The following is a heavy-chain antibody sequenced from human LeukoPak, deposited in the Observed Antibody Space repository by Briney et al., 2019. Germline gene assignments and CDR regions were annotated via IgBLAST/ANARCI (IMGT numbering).Heavy chain of an antibody. J-gene: IGHJ5*02. CDR3: AKDPYGDPRGWFDP. Sequence: GALRLSCAASGFTFSSYGMHWVRQAPGKGLEWVAVISYDGSNKYYADSVKGRFTISRDNSKNTLYLQMNSLRAEDTAVYYCAKDPYGDPRGWFDPWGQGTLVTVSS. CDR1: GFTFSSYG. CDR2: ISYDGSNK. V-gene: IGHV3-30*18. D-gene: IGHD4-17*01.